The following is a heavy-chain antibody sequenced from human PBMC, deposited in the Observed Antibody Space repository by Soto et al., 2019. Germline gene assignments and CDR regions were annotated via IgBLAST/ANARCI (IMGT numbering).Heavy chain of an antibody. D-gene: IGHD3-22*01. J-gene: IGHJ5*02. CDR2: ISGSGGST. CDR1: GFTFSSYA. Sequence: GGSLRLSCAASGFTFSSYAMSWVRQAPGKGLEWVSAISGSGGSTYYADSVKGRFTISRDNSKNTLYLQMNSLRAGDTAVYYCAKDPPIGDSSGYYLNWFDPWGQGTLVTVSS. V-gene: IGHV3-23*01. CDR3: AKDPPIGDSSGYYLNWFDP.